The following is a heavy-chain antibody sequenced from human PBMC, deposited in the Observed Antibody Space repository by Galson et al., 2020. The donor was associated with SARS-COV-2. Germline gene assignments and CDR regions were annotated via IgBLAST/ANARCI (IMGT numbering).Heavy chain of an antibody. J-gene: IGHJ6*03. CDR1: GYSFTSYS. Sequence: GESLKISCKGSGYSFTSYSIGWVRQMPGKGLEWMGSIYPGDSDTRYSPSFQGQVTISADKSISTAYLQWSSLKASDTAMYYCATTYCGGDCYPFYYYYMDVWGKGTPVTVSS. D-gene: IGHD2-21*01. CDR2: IYPGDSDT. V-gene: IGHV5-51*01. CDR3: ATTYCGGDCYPFYYYYMDV.